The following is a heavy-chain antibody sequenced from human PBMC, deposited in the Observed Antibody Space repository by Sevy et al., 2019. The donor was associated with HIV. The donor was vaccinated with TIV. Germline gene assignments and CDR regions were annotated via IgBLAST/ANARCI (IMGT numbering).Heavy chain of an antibody. CDR2: ISSSGSTI. J-gene: IGHJ6*02. V-gene: IGHV3-48*03. D-gene: IGHD5-18*01. Sequence: GGSLRLSCAASGFTFSSYEMNWVRQAPGKGLEWVSYISSSGSTIYYADSVKGRFTISRDNAKNSLYLQMNSLRVEDTAVYYCARDLERGYSYGSSGMDVWGQGTTVTVSS. CDR3: ARDLERGYSYGSSGMDV. CDR1: GFTFSSYE.